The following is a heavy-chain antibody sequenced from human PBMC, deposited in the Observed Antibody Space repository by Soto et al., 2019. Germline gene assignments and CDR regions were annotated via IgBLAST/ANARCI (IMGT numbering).Heavy chain of an antibody. Sequence: PSETLSLTCTVSGGSISSSSYYWGWIRQPPGKGLEWIGSIYYSGSTYYNPSLKSRVTISVDTSKNQFSLKLSSVTAADTAVYYCATPTPLRGAMITNINFDFWGQGTPVTVSS. J-gene: IGHJ4*02. CDR3: ATPTPLRGAMITNINFDF. CDR1: GGSISSSSYY. D-gene: IGHD3-10*01. V-gene: IGHV4-39*01. CDR2: IYYSGST.